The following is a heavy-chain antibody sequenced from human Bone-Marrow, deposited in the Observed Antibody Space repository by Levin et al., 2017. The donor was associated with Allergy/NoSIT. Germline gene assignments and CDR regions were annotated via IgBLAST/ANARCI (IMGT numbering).Heavy chain of an antibody. CDR1: GYTFTNNW. Sequence: KCGESLKISCKASGYTFTNNWIGWVRQMPGKGLEWMGIIYPADSDTRYSPSFQGQVTISADKSISTTYLQWSNLKASDTAMYYCARPQNSGSDYWGQGTLVTVSS. D-gene: IGHD1-26*01. CDR2: IYPADSDT. V-gene: IGHV5-51*01. J-gene: IGHJ4*02. CDR3: ARPQNSGSDY.